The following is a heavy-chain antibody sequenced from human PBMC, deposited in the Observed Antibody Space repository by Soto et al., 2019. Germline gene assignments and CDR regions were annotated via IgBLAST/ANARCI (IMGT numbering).Heavy chain of an antibody. CDR2: IYPGDHET. CDR3: ARRARTSPYSHY. J-gene: IGHJ4*02. V-gene: IGHV5-51*01. Sequence: GASLKISCQCSGNTFSNFWIGWVRQLPGKGLEWMGIIYPGDHETRYSPSFHGKVTISADKSVNTAYLQWNSLEASDTAFYFFARRARTSPYSHYRGQGALVTVS. D-gene: IGHD2-2*01. CDR1: GNTFSNFW.